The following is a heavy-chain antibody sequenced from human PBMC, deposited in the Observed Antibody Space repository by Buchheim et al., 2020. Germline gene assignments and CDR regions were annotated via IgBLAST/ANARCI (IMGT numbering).Heavy chain of an antibody. CDR1: GFTFSSYA. V-gene: IGHV3-23*01. J-gene: IGHJ4*02. CDR2: ISGSGGST. CDR3: AKGGLTFDYYGSGSYNPLDY. D-gene: IGHD3-10*01. Sequence: EVQLLESGGGLVQPGGSLRLSCAASGFTFSSYAMSWVRQAPGKGLEWVSAISGSGGSTYYADSVKGRFTISRDNSKNTLYLQMNSLRAEDTAVYYCAKGGLTFDYYGSGSYNPLDYWGQGTL.